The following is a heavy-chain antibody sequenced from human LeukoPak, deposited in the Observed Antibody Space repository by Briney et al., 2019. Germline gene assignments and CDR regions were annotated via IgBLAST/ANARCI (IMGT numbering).Heavy chain of an antibody. D-gene: IGHD1-14*01. J-gene: IGHJ6*03. CDR3: ASSNPVPQGYYYYYMDV. CDR1: GGSISSYY. CDR2: IYTSGST. V-gene: IGHV4-4*07. Sequence: SETLSLTCTVSGGSISSYYWSWIRQPAGKGLEWIGRIYTSGSTNYNPSLKSRVTISVDTSKNQISLKLSSVTAADTAVYYCASSNPVPQGYYYYYMDVWGKGTTVTVSS.